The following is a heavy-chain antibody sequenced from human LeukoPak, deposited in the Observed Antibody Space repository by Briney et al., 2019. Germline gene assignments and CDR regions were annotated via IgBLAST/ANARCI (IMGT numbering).Heavy chain of an antibody. V-gene: IGHV1-69*04. D-gene: IGHD3-10*01. CDR1: GGTFSSYT. CDR2: IIPILGIA. Sequence: SVKVSCKASGGTFSSYTISWVRQAPGQGLEWMGRIIPILGIANYAQKFQGRVTITADKSTSTAYMELSSLRSEDTAVYYCAREGQLLWFGKSTPLRYGMDVWGQGTTVTVSS. CDR3: AREGQLLWFGKSTPLRYGMDV. J-gene: IGHJ6*02.